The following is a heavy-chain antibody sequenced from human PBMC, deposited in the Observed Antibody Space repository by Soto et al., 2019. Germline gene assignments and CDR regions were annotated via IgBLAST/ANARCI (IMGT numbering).Heavy chain of an antibody. CDR2: IYPGDSDT. J-gene: IGHJ5*02. V-gene: IGHV5-51*01. D-gene: IGHD2-2*02. CDR3: ARRDCNSTHCYRWFDP. CDR1: GYIFATSW. Sequence: GESLKISCKGSGYIFATSWIGWVRQMPGKGLEWMGIIYPGDSDTRYSASFQGQVTISADKSINTAYLQWSSLKASDTAMYYCARRDCNSTHCYRWFDPWGQGTLVTVSS.